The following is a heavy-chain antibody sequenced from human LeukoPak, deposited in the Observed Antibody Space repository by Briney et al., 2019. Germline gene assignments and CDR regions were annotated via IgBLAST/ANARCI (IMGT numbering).Heavy chain of an antibody. CDR2: INHSGST. V-gene: IGHV4-34*01. D-gene: IGHD6-13*01. Sequence: SETLSLTCAVYGGSFSGYYWSWIRQPPGKGLEWIGEINHSGSTNYNPSLKSRVTISVDRSKNQFSLKLSSVTAADTAVYYCARAEVRYSGSWDSYYYYYMDVWGKGTTVTVSS. J-gene: IGHJ6*03. CDR3: ARAEVRYSGSWDSYYYYYMDV. CDR1: GGSFSGYY.